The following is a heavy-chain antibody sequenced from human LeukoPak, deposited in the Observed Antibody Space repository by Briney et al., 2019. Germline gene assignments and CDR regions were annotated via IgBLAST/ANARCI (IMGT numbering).Heavy chain of an antibody. CDR2: IYSGGST. D-gene: IGHD2-2*01. CDR3: ARDPYCRSTGCQFDY. Sequence: SGGSLRLSCAASGFTVSSNYMSWVRQAPGKGLEWVSVIYSGGSTYYADSVKGRFTISRDNSKNTLYLQMNSLRAEDTAVYYCARDPYCRSTGCQFDYWGQGTLVTVSS. J-gene: IGHJ4*02. V-gene: IGHV3-53*01. CDR1: GFTVSSNY.